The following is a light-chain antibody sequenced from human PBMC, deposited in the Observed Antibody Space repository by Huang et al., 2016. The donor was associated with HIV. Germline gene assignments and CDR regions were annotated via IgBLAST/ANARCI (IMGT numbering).Light chain of an antibody. J-gene: IGKJ4*01. Sequence: EIVLTQSPATLSLSPGERATLSCRASQSVSSSLAWYHQKPGQAPRLLIYDVSNRATGIPARCSGSGSGTDFTLTISSLEPEDFAVYYCQQRSNWPLTFGGGTKVEIK. CDR2: DVS. CDR1: QSVSSS. CDR3: QQRSNWPLT. V-gene: IGKV3-11*01.